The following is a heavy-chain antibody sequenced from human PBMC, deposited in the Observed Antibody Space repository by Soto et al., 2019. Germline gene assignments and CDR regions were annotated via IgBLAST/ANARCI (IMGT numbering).Heavy chain of an antibody. D-gene: IGHD6-6*01. Sequence: QVQLVQSGAEVKKPGSSVKVSCKASGGTFSSYAISWVRQAPGQGLEWMGGIIPIFGTANYAQKFQGRVTITADESTTTADMELGSLRSEDTAVYYCARGVVGSSAANSPFDYWGQGTLVTVSS. V-gene: IGHV1-69*12. CDR3: ARGVVGSSAANSPFDY. CDR1: GGTFSSYA. CDR2: IIPIFGTA. J-gene: IGHJ4*02.